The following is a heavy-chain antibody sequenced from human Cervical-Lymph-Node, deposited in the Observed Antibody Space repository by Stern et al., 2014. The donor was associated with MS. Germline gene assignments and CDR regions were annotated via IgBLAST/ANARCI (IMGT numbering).Heavy chain of an antibody. Sequence: QVQLVQSGAEVKKPGASVKVSCKASGYTFTSYAMHWVRQAPGQRLEWMGWINAGNGNTKYSQKFQGRVTITRDTSASTAYMELSSLXXXXXXVYYCARAGSSSGGDNWFDPWGQGTLVTVXS. J-gene: IGHJ5*02. CDR1: GYTFTSYA. D-gene: IGHD6-6*01. CDR2: INAGNGNT. V-gene: IGHV1-3*01. CDR3: ARAGSSSGGDNWFDP.